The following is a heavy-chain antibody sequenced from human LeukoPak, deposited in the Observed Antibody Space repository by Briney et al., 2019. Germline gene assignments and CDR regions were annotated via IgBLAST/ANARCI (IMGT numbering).Heavy chain of an antibody. CDR3: AKDPISPTRGIVVVGYFDY. V-gene: IGHV3-30*18. D-gene: IGHD3-22*01. Sequence: GGSLRLSCAASGFTFSSYGMHWVRQAPGKGLEWVAVISYDGSNKYYADSVKGRFTISRDNSKNTLYLQMNSLRAEGTAVYYCAKDPISPTRGIVVVGYFDYWGQGTLVTVSS. J-gene: IGHJ4*02. CDR1: GFTFSSYG. CDR2: ISYDGSNK.